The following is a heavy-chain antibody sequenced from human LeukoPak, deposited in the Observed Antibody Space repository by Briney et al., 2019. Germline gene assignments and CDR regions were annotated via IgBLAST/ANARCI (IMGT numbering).Heavy chain of an antibody. CDR2: ISYDGSNK. CDR1: GFTFSSYV. D-gene: IGHD3-3*01. J-gene: IGHJ6*02. V-gene: IGHV3-30-3*01. Sequence: GRSLRLSCAASGFTFSSYVMHWVRQAPGKGLEWVAVISYDGSNKYYADSVKGRFTISRDNSKNTLYLQMNSLRAEDTAVYYCARDMYYDFWSGYSDYYYGMDVWGQGTTVTVSS. CDR3: ARDMYYDFWSGYSDYYYGMDV.